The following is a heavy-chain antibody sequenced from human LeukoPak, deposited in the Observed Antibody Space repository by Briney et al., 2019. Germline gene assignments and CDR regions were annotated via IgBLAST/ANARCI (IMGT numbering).Heavy chain of an antibody. V-gene: IGHV4-34*01. Sequence: SETLSLTCAVYGGSFSGYYWSWIRQPPGKGLEWIGEINHSGSTNYNPSLKSRVTISVDTSKNQFSLKLSSVTAADTAVYYCAXXXXXXXXXVTHPPWGQLDYWGQGTLVTVSS. CDR2: INHSGST. J-gene: IGHJ4*02. CDR3: AXXXXXXXXXVTHPPWGQLDY. CDR1: GGSFSGYY. D-gene: IGHD4-23*01.